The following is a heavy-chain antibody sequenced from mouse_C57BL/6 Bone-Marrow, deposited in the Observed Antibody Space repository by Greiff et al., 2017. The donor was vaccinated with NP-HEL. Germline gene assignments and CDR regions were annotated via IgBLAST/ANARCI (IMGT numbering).Heavy chain of an antibody. D-gene: IGHD2-4*01. CDR2: IYPGGGYT. CDR1: GYTFTNYW. J-gene: IGHJ3*01. Sequence: QVQLKQSGAELVRPGTSVKMSCKASGYTFTNYWIGWAKQRPGHGLEWIGDIYPGGGYTNYNEKFKGKATLTADKSSSTAYMQFSSLTSEDSAIYYCASYYDYAWFAYWGQGTLVTVSA. CDR3: ASYYDYAWFAY. V-gene: IGHV1-63*01.